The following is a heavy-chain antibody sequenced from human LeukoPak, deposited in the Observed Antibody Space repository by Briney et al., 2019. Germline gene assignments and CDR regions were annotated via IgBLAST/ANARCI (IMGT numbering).Heavy chain of an antibody. V-gene: IGHV3-23*01. CDR2: ISGSGGST. J-gene: IGHJ4*02. Sequence: PGGSLRLSCAASGFTFSSYAMSWVRQAPGKGLEWVSAISGSGGSTYYADSVKGRFTISRDNSKNTLYLQMNSLRAEDTAVYYCAKDVEAYSSSSGGDYWGQGTLVTVSS. D-gene: IGHD6-6*01. CDR3: AKDVEAYSSSSGGDY. CDR1: GFTFSSYA.